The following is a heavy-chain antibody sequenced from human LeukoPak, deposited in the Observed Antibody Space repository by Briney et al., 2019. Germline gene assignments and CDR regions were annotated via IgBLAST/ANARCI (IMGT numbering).Heavy chain of an antibody. CDR1: GFTFRDYT. V-gene: IGHV3-21*01. J-gene: IGHJ4*02. CDR3: AREVLIVVEPAANTIDY. Sequence: AGGSLRLSCAASGFTFRDYTMNWVRQAPGKGLEWDSAISKSGTYIKYADSVKGRFTVSRDNAKNSLFLQMNSLRVEDTAVYFCAREVLIVVEPAANTIDYWGQGTRVTVSS. CDR2: ISKSGTYI. D-gene: IGHD2-2*01.